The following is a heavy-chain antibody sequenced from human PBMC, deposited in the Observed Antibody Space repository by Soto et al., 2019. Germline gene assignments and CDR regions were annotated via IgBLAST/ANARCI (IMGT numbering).Heavy chain of an antibody. D-gene: IGHD2-2*01. CDR3: VRDGHCITTSCYGNWFDP. CDR2: SMRKIDDATR. J-gene: IGHJ5*02. Sequence: GGSLRLSCAASGFDFSNMFMNWVRLPPGKGLEWVGLSMRKIDDATRDSPAAVRGRFTISRDNAKNTLHLEMNSLRAEDTAVYYCVRDGHCITTSCYGNWFDPWGQGTLVTVSS. CDR1: GFDFSNMF. V-gene: IGHV3-15*05.